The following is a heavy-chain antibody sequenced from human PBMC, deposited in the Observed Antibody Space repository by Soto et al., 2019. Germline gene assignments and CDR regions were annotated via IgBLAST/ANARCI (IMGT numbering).Heavy chain of an antibody. D-gene: IGHD6-19*01. CDR3: ARYGGWYDAFDI. V-gene: IGHV3-30-3*01. CDR2: ISYDGSNK. Sequence: QVQLVESGGGVVQPGRSLRLSCAASGFTFSSYAMHWVRQAPGKGLEWVAVISYDGSNKYYADSVKGRFTISRDNSKNTLYLQMNSLRAEDTAVYYCARYGGWYDAFDIWGQGTMVTVSS. CDR1: GFTFSSYA. J-gene: IGHJ3*02.